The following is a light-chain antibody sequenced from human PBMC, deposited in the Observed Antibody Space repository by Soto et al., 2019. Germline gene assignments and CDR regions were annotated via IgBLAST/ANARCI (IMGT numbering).Light chain of an antibody. CDR2: NNY. CDR1: SSNIGSNT. CDR3: AAWDDSLNGWV. Sequence: QSVLTQPPSASGTPGQRVTISCSGSSSNIGSNTVNWYQQLPGTAPKLLIYNNYQRPSGVPDRFSGSKSGTSASLAISGLQSEDEADYYCAAWDDSLNGWVFRGGTKLTVL. J-gene: IGLJ3*02. V-gene: IGLV1-44*01.